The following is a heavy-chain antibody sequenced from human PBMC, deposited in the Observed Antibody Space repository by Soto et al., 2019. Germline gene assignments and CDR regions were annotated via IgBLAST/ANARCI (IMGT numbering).Heavy chain of an antibody. CDR3: ARDRGTSTVVTPLGYYGMDV. CDR1: GGSFSSYA. V-gene: IGHV1-69*12. CDR2: IIPIFGTA. J-gene: IGHJ6*02. Sequence: QVQLVQSGAEVKKPKSSVKVSCKASGGSFSSYAISWVRQAPGQGLEWMGGIIPIFGTANYAQKFQGRVTITADESTSTAYMELSSLRSEDTAVYYCARDRGTSTVVTPLGYYGMDVWGQGTTVTVSS. D-gene: IGHD4-17*01.